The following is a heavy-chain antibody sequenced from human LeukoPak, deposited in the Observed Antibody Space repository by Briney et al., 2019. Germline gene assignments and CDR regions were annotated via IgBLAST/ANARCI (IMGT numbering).Heavy chain of an antibody. CDR3: ARYSYDSSGSDY. D-gene: IGHD3-22*01. J-gene: IGHJ4*02. CDR2: IYYSGST. CDR1: GGSISSYY. Sequence: SETLSLTCIVSGGSISSYYWSWIRQPPGKGLEWIGYIYYSGSTNYNPSLKSRVTISVDTSKNQFSLKLSSVTAADMAVYYCARYSYDSSGSDYWGQGTLVTVSS. V-gene: IGHV4-59*01.